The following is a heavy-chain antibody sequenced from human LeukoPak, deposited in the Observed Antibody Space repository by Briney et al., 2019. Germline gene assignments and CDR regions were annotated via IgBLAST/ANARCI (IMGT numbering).Heavy chain of an antibody. Sequence: ASVKVSCKASGYTFTGYYMHWVRQAPGQGLEWMGWINPNSGGTNYAQKFQGRVTMTRDTSISTAYMELSGLRSDDTAVYYCASGYYYDSSGYPYYMDVWGKGTTVTVSS. D-gene: IGHD3-22*01. J-gene: IGHJ6*03. V-gene: IGHV1-2*02. CDR1: GYTFTGYY. CDR2: INPNSGGT. CDR3: ASGYYYDSSGYPYYMDV.